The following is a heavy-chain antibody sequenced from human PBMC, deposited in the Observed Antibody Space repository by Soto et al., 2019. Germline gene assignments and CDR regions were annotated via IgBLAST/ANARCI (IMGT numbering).Heavy chain of an antibody. CDR1: GFTVSSKY. Sequence: EVQLVESGGGLVQPGGSLRLSCAASGFTVSSKYMSWVRQAPGKGLEWVSLIQSGGTTYYADSVMGRFTISRNSSKNKLHVQMDSTGVDDTAVYYCAREDIVSSATSSYGVPMDVWAKGTTVTAPS. J-gene: IGHJ6*04. CDR2: IQSGGTT. D-gene: IGHD2-15*01. V-gene: IGHV3-66*01. CDR3: AREDIVSSATSSYGVPMDV.